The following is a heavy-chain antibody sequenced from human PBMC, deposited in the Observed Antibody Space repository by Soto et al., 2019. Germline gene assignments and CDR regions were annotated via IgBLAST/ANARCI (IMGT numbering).Heavy chain of an antibody. J-gene: IGHJ5*02. CDR2: ISWDGGST. D-gene: IGHD6-19*01. Sequence: PGGSLRLSCAASGFTFDDYTMHWVRQAPGKGLEWVSLISWDGGSTYYADSVKGRFTIPRDNSKNSLYLQMNSLRTEDTALYYCAKDLFHSSGWNNWFDPWGQGTLVTVSS. V-gene: IGHV3-43*01. CDR3: AKDLFHSSGWNNWFDP. CDR1: GFTFDDYT.